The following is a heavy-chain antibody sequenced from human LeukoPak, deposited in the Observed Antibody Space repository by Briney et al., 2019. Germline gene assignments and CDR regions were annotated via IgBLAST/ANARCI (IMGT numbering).Heavy chain of an antibody. V-gene: IGHV3-66*01. J-gene: IGHJ6*02. D-gene: IGHD3-22*01. CDR3: ARAPYYYDSSGYPYYYGMDV. CDR2: IYSGGST. CDR1: GFTVSSNY. Sequence: GGSLRLSCAASGFTVSSNYMSWVRQAPGKGLEWVSVIYSGGSTYYADSVKGRFTISRDNSKNTLYLQMNSLRAEDTAVYYCARAPYYYDSSGYPYYYGMDVWGQGTTVIVSS.